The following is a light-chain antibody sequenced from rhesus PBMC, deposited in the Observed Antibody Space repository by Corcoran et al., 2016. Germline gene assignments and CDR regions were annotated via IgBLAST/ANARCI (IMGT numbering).Light chain of an antibody. V-gene: IGKV1-37*01. CDR2: YAA. CDR3: QQYNSDPT. Sequence: DIQMTQSPSSLSASVGDRVTITCRASQGISSYLAWYQQKQGKAPKPLIYYAANLESGVPSRFSGSGSGTKLTLTISSLQPEDFATYYCQQYNSDPTFGQGTKVEIK. CDR1: QGISSY. J-gene: IGKJ1*01.